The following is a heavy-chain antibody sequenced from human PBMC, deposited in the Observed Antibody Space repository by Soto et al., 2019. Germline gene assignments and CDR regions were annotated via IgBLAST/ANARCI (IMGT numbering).Heavy chain of an antibody. CDR1: GFTFSSYA. Sequence: EVQLLESGGGLVQPGGSLRLSCAASGFTFSSYAMSWVRQAPGKGLEWVSAISGSGGSTYYADSVKGRFTISRDNTKNTLYLQMNSLRAEDTAVYYCAKSSGEYIWGSYRGNDYWGQGTLVTVSS. D-gene: IGHD3-16*02. J-gene: IGHJ4*02. CDR2: ISGSGGST. V-gene: IGHV3-23*01. CDR3: AKSSGEYIWGSYRGNDY.